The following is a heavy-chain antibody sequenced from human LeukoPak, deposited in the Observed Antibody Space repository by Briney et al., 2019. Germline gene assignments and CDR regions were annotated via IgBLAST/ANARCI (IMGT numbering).Heavy chain of an antibody. Sequence: PSETLSLTCTVSGGSISSSSYYWGWIRQPPGKGLEWIGCIYYRGRTYYNPSLKGRVTISVDMSKNQFYLKLRSVSVADRAVYFCSRVEMATRAAFDIWGQGTMVTVSS. V-gene: IGHV4-39*01. CDR1: GGSISSSSYY. D-gene: IGHD5-24*01. CDR2: IYYRGRT. J-gene: IGHJ3*02. CDR3: SRVEMATRAAFDI.